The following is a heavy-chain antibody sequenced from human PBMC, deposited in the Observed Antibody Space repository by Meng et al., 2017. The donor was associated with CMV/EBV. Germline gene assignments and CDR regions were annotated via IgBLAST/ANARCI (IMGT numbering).Heavy chain of an antibody. CDR1: AFTFDMYG. CDR3: AKDLWVRQLNTSPSFGY. J-gene: IGHJ4*02. D-gene: IGHD2-2*01. Sequence: GESLKISCAASAFTFDMYGLHWARQAPGKGLEWVAFIRYDGSSTYSSDSVKGRFTISRDNSKNTMYLQMNSLTTEDTAIYYCAKDLWVRQLNTSPSFGYWGQGTLVTVSS. CDR2: IRYDGSST. V-gene: IGHV3-30*02.